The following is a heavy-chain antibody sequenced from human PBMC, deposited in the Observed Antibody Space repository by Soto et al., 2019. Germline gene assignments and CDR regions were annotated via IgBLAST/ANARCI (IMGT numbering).Heavy chain of an antibody. CDR2: ISYTGSA. CDR1: GGSINYSY. J-gene: IGHJ6*02. D-gene: IGHD4-17*01. V-gene: IGHV4-59*01. CDR3: ARVNYGDYYYGMDV. Sequence: KASETLSLTCTVSGGSINYSYWTWIRQPPGKGLEWIGYISYTGSANYNASLKSRLTTSVDTSKNQFSLKLSSVTAADTALYYCARVNYGDYYYGMDVWGQGTTVTVSS.